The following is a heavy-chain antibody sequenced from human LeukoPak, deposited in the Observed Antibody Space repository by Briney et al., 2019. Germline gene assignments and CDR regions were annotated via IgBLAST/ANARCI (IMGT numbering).Heavy chain of an antibody. CDR2: INNDGTAT. J-gene: IGHJ4*02. Sequence: GGSLRLSCAASGFTFSAYWMHWVRQVPGKGLVWVSRINNDGTATFFADSVKGRFTISRDNAKNTLYLQMDSLRAEDTAMYHCAREILEPGKAHEYWGQGTLVTVSS. V-gene: IGHV3-74*01. CDR1: GFTFSAYW. D-gene: IGHD1-1*01. CDR3: AREILEPGKAHEY.